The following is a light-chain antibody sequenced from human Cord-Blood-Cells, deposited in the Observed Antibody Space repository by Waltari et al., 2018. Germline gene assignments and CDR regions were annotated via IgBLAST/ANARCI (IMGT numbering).Light chain of an antibody. CDR2: AAS. Sequence: DIQMLQSPSSLSASVGDRVTNTCRASQSISSYLDWYQQKPGKDPKLLIYAASSLQSGVPSRFSGCGSGTDFTLTISRLQPEDFATYYCQQSYSTPWTFGQGTKVEIK. V-gene: IGKV1-39*01. CDR1: QSISSY. J-gene: IGKJ1*01. CDR3: QQSYSTPWT.